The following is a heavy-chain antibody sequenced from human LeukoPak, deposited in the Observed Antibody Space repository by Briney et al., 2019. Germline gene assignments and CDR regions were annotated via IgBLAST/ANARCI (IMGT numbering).Heavy chain of an antibody. D-gene: IGHD6-6*01. V-gene: IGHV4-59*01. CDR3: ARYREQLVSFDY. Sequence: SETLSLTCTVSGGSISSYYWSWIRQPPGKGLEWIGYIYYSGSTNYNPSLKSRVTISVDTSKNQFSLKLSSVTAADTAVYYCARYREQLVSFDYWGQGTLLTVSS. CDR2: IYYSGST. CDR1: GGSISSYY. J-gene: IGHJ4*02.